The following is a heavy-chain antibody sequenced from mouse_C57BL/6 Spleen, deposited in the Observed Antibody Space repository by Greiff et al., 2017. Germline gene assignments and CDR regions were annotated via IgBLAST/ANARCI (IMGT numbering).Heavy chain of an antibody. CDR1: GYAFSSSW. CDR3: ARGGYNSWVCAY. D-gene: IGHD2-2*01. J-gene: IGHJ3*01. Sequence: QVQLQQSGPELVKPGASVKISCKASGYAFSSSWMNWVKQRPGQGLEWIGRIYPGDGDTNYNGKLKGKATLTADKYYSPAYMPTSSLPSKDSAVYFCARGGYNSWVCAYWGQGTLVTVSA. V-gene: IGHV1-82*01. CDR2: IYPGDGDT.